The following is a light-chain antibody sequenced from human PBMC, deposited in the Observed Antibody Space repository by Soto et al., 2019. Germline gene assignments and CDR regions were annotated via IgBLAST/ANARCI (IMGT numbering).Light chain of an antibody. Sequence: QSVLTQPPSASGTPGQRVTISCSGSPSNIGENTVSWYQLLPGTAPKVVIYINNKRPSGVPDRFSGSKSGTSASLAISGLQLEDEADYYCAAWDDSLNGHVFGTGTKVTVL. V-gene: IGLV1-44*01. CDR1: PSNIGENT. CDR3: AAWDDSLNGHV. CDR2: INN. J-gene: IGLJ1*01.